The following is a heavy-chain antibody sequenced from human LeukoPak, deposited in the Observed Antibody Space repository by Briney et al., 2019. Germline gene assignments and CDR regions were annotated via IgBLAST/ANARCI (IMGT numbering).Heavy chain of an antibody. D-gene: IGHD4-17*01. V-gene: IGHV4-30-2*01. CDR3: ARGGYGAVYDAFDT. CDR1: GGSISSGGYS. Sequence: PSETLSLTCAVSGGSISSGGYSWSWIRQPPGKGLEWIGYIYHSGSTYYNPSLKSRVTISVDRSKNQFSLKLSSVTAADTAVYYCARGGYGAVYDAFDTWGQGTMVTVSS. CDR2: IYHSGST. J-gene: IGHJ3*02.